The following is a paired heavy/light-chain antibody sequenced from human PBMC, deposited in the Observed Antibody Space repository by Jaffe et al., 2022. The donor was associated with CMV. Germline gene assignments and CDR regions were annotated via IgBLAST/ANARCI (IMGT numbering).Heavy chain of an antibody. D-gene: IGHD3-16*01. CDR3: ARSRGGGGTAFDI. CDR2: TYYRSDWYN. Sequence: QVQLQQSGPGLVKPSQTLSLTCAISGDSVSSNSAAWNWIRQSPSRGLEYLGRTYYRSDWYNDYAVSVESRITINPDTSKNQFSLQLNSVTPDDTAVYYCARSRGGGGTAFDIWGQGTMVTVSS. V-gene: IGHV6-1*01. CDR1: GDSVSSNSAA. J-gene: IGHJ3*02.
Light chain of an antibody. CDR1: SSDVGGYNY. J-gene: IGLJ3*02. V-gene: IGLV2-14*03. CDR2: DVS. Sequence: QSALTQPASVSGSPGQSITISCTGASSDVGGYNYVSWFQQHPGKAPKLMIYDVSNRPSGVSNRFSGSKSGNTASLTISGLQAEDEADYYCSSYTNSYTRVFGGGTKVTVL. CDR3: SSYTNSYTRV.